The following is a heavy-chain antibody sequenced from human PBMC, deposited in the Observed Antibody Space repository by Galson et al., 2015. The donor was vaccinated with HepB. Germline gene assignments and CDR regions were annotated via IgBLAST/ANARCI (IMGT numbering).Heavy chain of an antibody. CDR3: AKDLGGGAGYYFYGMVV. D-gene: IGHD3-16*01. J-gene: IGHJ6*02. Sequence: LRLSCAASGFTFTYYGMHWVRQAPGQGLEWVALISYDENNKQYADSVKGRFTISRDNSKNRLHLQMNSLGAEDTAVYYCAKDLGGGAGYYFYGMVVWGQGTTVTVSS. CDR1: GFTFTYYG. V-gene: IGHV3-30*18. CDR2: ISYDENNK.